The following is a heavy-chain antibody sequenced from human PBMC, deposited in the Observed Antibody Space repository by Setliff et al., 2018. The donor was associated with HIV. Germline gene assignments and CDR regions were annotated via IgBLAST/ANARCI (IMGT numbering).Heavy chain of an antibody. Sequence: ASVKVSCKASGYSFTTYFMHWVRQAPGKGLEWMGGFDPEDGETIYAQKFQGRVTMTEDTSTDTAYMELSSLRSEDTAFYYCTTPLDSSGYFGSDYFDYWGQGALVTVSS. D-gene: IGHD3-22*01. J-gene: IGHJ4*02. CDR3: TTPLDSSGYFGSDYFDY. V-gene: IGHV1-24*01. CDR2: FDPEDGET. CDR1: GYSFTTYF.